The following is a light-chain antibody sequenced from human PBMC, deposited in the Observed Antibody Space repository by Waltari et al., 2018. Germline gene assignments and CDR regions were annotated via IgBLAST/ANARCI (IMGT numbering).Light chain of an antibody. V-gene: IGKV1-5*03. CDR2: MAS. CDR3: QQYSSFST. Sequence: DIQMTQSPSTLSASVGDRVTISYRASQSVGTCLAWYQQKPGKAPKLLIYMASSLESGVPSRFSGSGSGTEFTLTISSLQPDDFATYSCQQYSSFSTFGQGTKVDI. J-gene: IGKJ2*01. CDR1: QSVGTC.